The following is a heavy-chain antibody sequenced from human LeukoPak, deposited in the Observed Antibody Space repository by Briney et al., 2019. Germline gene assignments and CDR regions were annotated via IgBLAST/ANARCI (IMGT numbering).Heavy chain of an antibody. V-gene: IGHV1-2*02. Sequence: ASVKVSCKASGYTFIGYYIHWVRQAPGQGLEWMGWINPNSGGTNYAQKFQGRVTMTRDTSINTAYMELSRLRSDDTAVYYCAISEYYGYVWGSSVFDYWGQGTLVTGSS. D-gene: IGHD3-16*01. CDR1: GYTFIGYY. J-gene: IGHJ4*02. CDR3: AISEYYGYVWGSSVFDY. CDR2: INPNSGGT.